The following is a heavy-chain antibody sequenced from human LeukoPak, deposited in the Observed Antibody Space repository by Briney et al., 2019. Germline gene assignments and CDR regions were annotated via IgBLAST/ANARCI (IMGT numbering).Heavy chain of an antibody. CDR3: ARDGDDWYEAQSYYFDY. CDR1: GFTFSSYA. Sequence: PGGSLRLSCAASGFTFSSYAMHWVRQAPGKGLEWVAVISYDGSNKYYADSVKGRFTISRDNSKNTLYLQMNSLRAEDTAVYYCARDGDDWYEAQSYYFDYWGQGTLVTVSS. CDR2: ISYDGSNK. J-gene: IGHJ4*02. V-gene: IGHV3-30*04. D-gene: IGHD3-9*01.